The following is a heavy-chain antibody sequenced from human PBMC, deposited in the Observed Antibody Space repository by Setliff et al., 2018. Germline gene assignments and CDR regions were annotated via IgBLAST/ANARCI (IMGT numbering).Heavy chain of an antibody. J-gene: IGHJ3*02. Sequence: GGSLRLSCVASGFTFSNYGMHWVRQAPGKGLEWVALIWNDGSSKFYGDSVKGRFTISRDNPKNTLYLQMDSPRAEDTAVYYCAKNTEWLGDSYDAFDSWGQGTMVTVSS. CDR1: GFTFSNYG. V-gene: IGHV3-33*06. D-gene: IGHD6-19*01. CDR2: IWNDGSSK. CDR3: AKNTEWLGDSYDAFDS.